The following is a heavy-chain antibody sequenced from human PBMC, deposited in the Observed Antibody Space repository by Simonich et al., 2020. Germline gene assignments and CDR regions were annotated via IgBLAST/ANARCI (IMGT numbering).Heavy chain of an antibody. CDR3: ARGGLYFDY. D-gene: IGHD2-15*01. CDR1: GGSISSYY. CDR2: IYYSGST. V-gene: IGHV4-59*01. J-gene: IGHJ4*02. Sequence: QVQLQESGPGLVKPSETLSITCTVSGGSISSYYWSWIRQPPGKGLEWIGYIYYSGSTNYNPSLKSRVTISVDTSKNQFSLKLSSVTAADTAVYYCARGGLYFDYWGQGTLVTVSS.